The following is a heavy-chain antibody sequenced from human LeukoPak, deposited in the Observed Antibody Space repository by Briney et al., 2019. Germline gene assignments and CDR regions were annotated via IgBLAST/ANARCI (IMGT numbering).Heavy chain of an antibody. CDR1: RFTFSSYA. CDR3: ARDSPDRGYSYGPLDNYFDY. D-gene: IGHD5-18*01. CDR2: IRRNGDRI. J-gene: IGHJ4*02. V-gene: IGHV3-64*01. Sequence: GGSLRLSCAASRFTFSSYAMHWVRQAPGKGLEYVSAIRRNGDRIFYANSVKGRFPISRDNSKNTLYLQMGSLRAEDTAVYYCARDSPDRGYSYGPLDNYFDYWGQGTLVTVSS.